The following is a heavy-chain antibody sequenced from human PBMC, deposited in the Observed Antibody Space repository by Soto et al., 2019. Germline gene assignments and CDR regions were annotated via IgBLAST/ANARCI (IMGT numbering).Heavy chain of an antibody. V-gene: IGHV4-34*01. J-gene: IGHJ6*03. CDR2: INHFGST. CDR3: ARGLASYPDYYCMDV. CDR1: GGSFSGYY. Sequence: PSETLSLTCAVYGGSFSGYYGNWIRQPPGKGLEWIGEINHFGSTNYNPSLKSRVTISVDPSKNQFSLKLSSVTAADTAVYYCARGLASYPDYYCMDVWGKGTTVTVSS.